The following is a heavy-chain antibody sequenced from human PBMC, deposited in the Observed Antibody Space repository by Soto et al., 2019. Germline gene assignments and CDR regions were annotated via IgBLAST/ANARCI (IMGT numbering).Heavy chain of an antibody. V-gene: IGHV4-4*07. CDR2: IYTSASI. J-gene: IGHJ6*02. CDR1: GADINTYS. CDR3: ARDREAGYNFYYGMDV. D-gene: IGHD6-19*01. Sequence: SETLSLTCSVSGADINTYSWTWIRQPAGKGLEWIGRIYTSASINYNPSLKGRVTLSVHXXTXXVXLRLASXXAAXTAIYYCARDREAGYNFYYGMDVWGQGTTVT.